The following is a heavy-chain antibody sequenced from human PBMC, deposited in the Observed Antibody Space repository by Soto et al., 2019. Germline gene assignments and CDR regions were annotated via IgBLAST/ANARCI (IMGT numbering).Heavy chain of an antibody. D-gene: IGHD5-18*01. Sequence: EVQLVQSGGGLVQPGGSLRLSCAASGFSFSNYWIQWVRQAPGKGLVWVSRIKTDGSSTDYAASVKGRFTISRDNAKNTLYLQMNSLTAEDPAVYYCAKREGNTYGLFHWGQGTLVTVSS. J-gene: IGHJ4*02. CDR3: AKREGNTYGLFH. CDR1: GFSFSNYW. CDR2: IKTDGSST. V-gene: IGHV3-74*01.